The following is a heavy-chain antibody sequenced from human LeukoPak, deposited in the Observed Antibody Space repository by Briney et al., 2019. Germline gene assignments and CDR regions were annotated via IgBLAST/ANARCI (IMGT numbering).Heavy chain of an antibody. CDR3: AKAVKVADYYYGMDV. CDR1: GFTFDDYA. V-gene: IGHV3-9*01. Sequence: PGRSLRLSCAASGFTFDDYAMHWVRQAPGKGLEWVSGISWNSGSIGYADSVKGRFTISRDNAKNSLHLQMNSLRDEDTALYYCAKAVKVADYYYGMDVWGLGTAVTVS. J-gene: IGHJ6*02. CDR2: ISWNSGSI. D-gene: IGHD2-15*01.